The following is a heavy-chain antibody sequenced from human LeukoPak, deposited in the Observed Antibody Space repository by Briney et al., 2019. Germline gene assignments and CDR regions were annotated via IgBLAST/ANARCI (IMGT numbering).Heavy chain of an antibody. V-gene: IGHV3-30*03. CDR3: ASAGYSETYYYYYGMDV. J-gene: IGHJ6*02. CDR1: GFTFRSYG. CDR2: IAYDVSNK. Sequence: PGGSLRLSCAASGFTFRSYGMHWVRQAPGKGLEWGAVIAYDVSNKYYADSVKGRFTISRDNSKNPLYLQMNSLRAEDTAVYYCASAGYSETYYYYYGMDVWGQGTTVTLSS. D-gene: IGHD6-13*01.